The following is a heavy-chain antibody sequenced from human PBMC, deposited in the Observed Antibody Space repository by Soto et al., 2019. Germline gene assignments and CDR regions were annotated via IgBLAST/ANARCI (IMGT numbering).Heavy chain of an antibody. Sequence: GASVKVSCKASGYTFTSYAMHWVRQAPGQRLEWMGWINAGNGNTKYSQKFQGRVTMTTDTSTSTAYMELRSLRSDDTAVYYCAKVQSGYDFAYWGQGTLVTVSS. CDR2: INAGNGNT. D-gene: IGHD5-12*01. J-gene: IGHJ4*02. V-gene: IGHV1-3*01. CDR1: GYTFTSYA. CDR3: AKVQSGYDFAY.